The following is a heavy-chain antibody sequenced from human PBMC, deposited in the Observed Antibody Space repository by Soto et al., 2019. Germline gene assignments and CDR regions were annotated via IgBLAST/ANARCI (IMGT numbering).Heavy chain of an antibody. CDR2: ISYDGNNK. Sequence: LRLSCAASGFTFSSYGMHWVRQAPGKGLEWVAVISYDGNNKYYADSVKGRFTISRDNFKNTLYLQMDSLRAEDTAMYYCAKDHLETTVTTPSYWGQGTLVTVSS. D-gene: IGHD4-17*01. CDR3: AKDHLETTVTTPSY. V-gene: IGHV3-30*18. CDR1: GFTFSSYG. J-gene: IGHJ4*02.